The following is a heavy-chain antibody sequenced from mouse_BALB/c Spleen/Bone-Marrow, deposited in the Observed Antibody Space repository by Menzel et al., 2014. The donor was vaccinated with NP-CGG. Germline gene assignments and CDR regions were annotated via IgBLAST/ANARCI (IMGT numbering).Heavy chain of an antibody. J-gene: IGHJ3*01. V-gene: IGHV1-82*01. CDR3: ARSPTGTFAY. CDR2: IYPGDEST. D-gene: IGHD4-1*01. CDR1: GYAFSSSW. Sequence: VQLQQSGPELVKPGASVKISCKASGYAFSSSWMNWVMQRPGQGLEWIGRIYPGDESTNYNGKFKGKATLTADKSSSTAYMQLSSLTSVDSAVYICARSPTGTFAYWGQGTLVTVSA.